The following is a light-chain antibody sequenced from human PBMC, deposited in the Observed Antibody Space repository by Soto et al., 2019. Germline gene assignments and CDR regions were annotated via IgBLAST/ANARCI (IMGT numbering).Light chain of an antibody. J-gene: IGKJ1*01. CDR1: QSVTSNY. CDR3: QYYNNWPPSWT. V-gene: IGKV3-20*01. CDR2: GAS. Sequence: EIVLTQSPGTLSLSPGERATLSCGASQSVTSNYLAWYQQKPGQAPRLLIYGASRRATGVPDRFIGSGSGTDFTLTISRLEPEDFAVYYCQYYNNWPPSWTFGQGTKVDVK.